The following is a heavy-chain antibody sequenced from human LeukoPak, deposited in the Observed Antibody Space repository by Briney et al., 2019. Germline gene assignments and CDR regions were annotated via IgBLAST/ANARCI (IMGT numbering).Heavy chain of an antibody. CDR3: AKEIGTMTTVPF. V-gene: IGHV3-30*02. CDR1: GFTFSSYV. D-gene: IGHD4-17*01. J-gene: IGHJ4*02. Sequence: GGSLRLSCAASGFTFSSYVMHWVRQAPGKGLEWVAFIRYDGSNKYYADSVKGRLTISRDNSKNTLYLQMNSLRAEDTAVYYCAKEIGTMTTVPFWGQGTLVTVSS. CDR2: IRYDGSNK.